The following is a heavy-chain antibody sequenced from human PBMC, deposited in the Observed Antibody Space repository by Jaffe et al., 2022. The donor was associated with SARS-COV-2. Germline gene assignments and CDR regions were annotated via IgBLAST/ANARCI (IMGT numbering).Heavy chain of an antibody. J-gene: IGHJ4*02. CDR2: IYPGDSDT. D-gene: IGHD3-10*01. CDR1: GYSFTNYY. CDR3: ARHSRALMFRGIVTSPFDY. V-gene: IGHV5-51*01. Sequence: EVQLVQSGAEVKKPGESLKISCKGSGYSFTNYYIAWVRQMPGQGLEWMGIIYPGDSDTRYSPSFQGQVTISADKSISTAYLQWSSLKASDTAMYYCARHSRALMFRGIVTSPFDYWGQGTLVTVSS.